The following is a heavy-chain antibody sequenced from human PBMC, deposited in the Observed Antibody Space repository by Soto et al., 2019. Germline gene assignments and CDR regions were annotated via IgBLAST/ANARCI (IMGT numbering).Heavy chain of an antibody. Sequence: GGSLRLSCTAFGCTFSNYGIHWIRQAPGKGLEWVAVIWPDGNNKYYPDSVKGRFTISRDNSKNTLYLQMNSLRAEDTAVYYCARAGIVATTQLGWFDPWGQGTLVTVSS. J-gene: IGHJ5*02. CDR2: IWPDGNNK. D-gene: IGHD1-26*01. CDR3: ARAGIVATTQLGWFDP. V-gene: IGHV3-33*01. CDR1: GCTFSNYG.